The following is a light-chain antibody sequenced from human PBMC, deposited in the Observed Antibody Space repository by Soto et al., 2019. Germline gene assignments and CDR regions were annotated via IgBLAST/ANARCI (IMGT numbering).Light chain of an antibody. Sequence: HSALTQPASVSGSPGQSITISCTGTSSDIGGYNYVSWYQHHPGKAPKLMIYEVSNRPSGVSNRFSGSKSGNTASLTISGLQAEDEADYYCSSLRVFGTGTKLTVL. CDR1: SSDIGGYNY. V-gene: IGLV2-14*01. CDR3: SSLRV. CDR2: EVS. J-gene: IGLJ1*01.